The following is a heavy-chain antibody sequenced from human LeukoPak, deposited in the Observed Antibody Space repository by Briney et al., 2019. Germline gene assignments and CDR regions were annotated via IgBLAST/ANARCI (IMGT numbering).Heavy chain of an antibody. CDR1: GFTLSSYA. J-gene: IGHJ4*02. CDR3: AKGGWITIFGVVITSPDYFDY. V-gene: IGHV3-23*01. D-gene: IGHD3-3*01. Sequence: GGSLRLSCAASGFTLSSYAMSWVRQAPGKGLEWVSAISGSGGSTYYADSVKGRFTISRDNSKNTLYLQMNSLRAEDTAVYYCAKGGWITIFGVVITSPDYFDYWGQGTLVTVSS. CDR2: ISGSGGST.